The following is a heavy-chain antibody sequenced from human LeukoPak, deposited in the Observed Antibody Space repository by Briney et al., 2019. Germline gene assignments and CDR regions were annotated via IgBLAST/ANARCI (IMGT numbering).Heavy chain of an antibody. Sequence: GGSLRLSCAASGFTFSDYYMNWVPPAPGKGLEWVSSISSSSTIYYADSVKGRFTISRDNAKNSLYLQMNSLRAEDTAIYYCASPYYDYWGAYSGYWGQGTLVTVSS. J-gene: IGHJ4*02. CDR2: ISSSSTI. V-gene: IGHV3-69-1*01. CDR3: ASPYYDYWGAYSGY. D-gene: IGHD3-3*01. CDR1: GFTFSDYY.